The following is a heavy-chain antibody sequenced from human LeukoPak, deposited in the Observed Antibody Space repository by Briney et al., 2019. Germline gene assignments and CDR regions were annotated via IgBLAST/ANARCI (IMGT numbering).Heavy chain of an antibody. V-gene: IGHV3-48*01. D-gene: IGHD2-21*02. CDR1: GFTFSGYT. Sequence: GGSLRLSCAASGFTFSGYTMNWVRQAPGKGLEWLGYSSGTGRNIKYADSVTGRFTISRDNAKDTLYLHMNSLRPEDTAVYYCARDAPSFGDCDGNWFGPWGQGTLVIVSP. CDR3: ARDAPSFGDCDGNWFGP. J-gene: IGHJ5*02. CDR2: SSGTGRNI.